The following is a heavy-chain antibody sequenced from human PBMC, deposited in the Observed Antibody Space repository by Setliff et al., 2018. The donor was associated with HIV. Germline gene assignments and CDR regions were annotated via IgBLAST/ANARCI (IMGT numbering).Heavy chain of an antibody. V-gene: IGHV1-18*01. J-gene: IGHJ4*02. CDR3: ARPIAVAGIYYFDY. CDR1: GYTFTSYG. Sequence: ASVKVSCKASGYTFTSYGISWVRQAPGQGLEWMGWISGYNGNTNYAQKLQGRVTMTTDTSTSTAYMGLRSLRSDDTAVYYCARPIAVAGIYYFDYWGQGTLVTVSS. CDR2: ISGYNGNT. D-gene: IGHD6-19*01.